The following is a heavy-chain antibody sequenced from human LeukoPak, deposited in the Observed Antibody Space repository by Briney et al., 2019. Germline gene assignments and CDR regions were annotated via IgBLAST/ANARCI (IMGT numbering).Heavy chain of an antibody. CDR3: AKSVVVITFRFDD. D-gene: IGHD2-15*01. CDR1: GFTFNSYV. Sequence: GGSLRLSCAASGFTFNSYVMSWVRQAPGKGLEWVSAINGGGGNTYYADSVEGRFTISRDNSKNMVYLQMNSLRADDTAVYYCAKSVVVITFRFDDWGQGALVTVSS. V-gene: IGHV3-23*01. J-gene: IGHJ4*02. CDR2: INGGGGNT.